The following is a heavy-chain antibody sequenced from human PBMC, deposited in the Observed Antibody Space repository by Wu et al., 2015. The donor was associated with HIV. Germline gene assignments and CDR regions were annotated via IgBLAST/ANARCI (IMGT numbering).Heavy chain of an antibody. Sequence: QVQLVQSGAEVKKPGASVKVSCKASGYTFIGQYIHWVRQAPGQGLEWMGWINPNSGVTNYTQKFQGRVTMTSDTSISTAYMELSSLTSDDTAVYYCARDRGDTITTTTLGWFDPWGQGTLVTVSS. V-gene: IGHV1-2*02. CDR3: ARDRGDTITTTTLGWFDP. CDR1: GYTFIGQY. D-gene: IGHD1-7*01. J-gene: IGHJ5*02. CDR2: INPNSGVT.